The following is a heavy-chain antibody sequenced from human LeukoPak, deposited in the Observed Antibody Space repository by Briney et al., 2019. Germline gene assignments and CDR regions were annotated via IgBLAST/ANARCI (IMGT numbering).Heavy chain of an antibody. CDR1: GFTFSSYG. CDR2: IRYDGSNK. J-gene: IGHJ4*02. V-gene: IGHV3-30*02. D-gene: IGHD1-26*01. Sequence: GGSLRLSCAASGFTFSSYGMHWVRQAPGKGLEWVAFIRYDGSNKYYADSVKGRFTISRDNSKNTLYLQMNSLRAEDTAVFYCSGSYFFVAPFDYWGQGTLVTVSS. CDR3: SGSYFFVAPFDY.